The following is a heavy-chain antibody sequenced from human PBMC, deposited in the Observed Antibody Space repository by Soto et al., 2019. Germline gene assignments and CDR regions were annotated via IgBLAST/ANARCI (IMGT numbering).Heavy chain of an antibody. CDR3: ARTSVNWGSRGLVDY. J-gene: IGHJ4*02. D-gene: IGHD7-27*01. V-gene: IGHV2-5*02. Sequence: QITLKESGPTLVKPTQPLTLTCTFSGFSLSTSGVGVGWIRQPPGKALEWLAFLYWDDDKRYSPSLKSRLTITKATSKNRVLLTATKLDPVDTATYYWARTSVNWGSRGLVDYWGQGTLVTVAS. CDR1: GFSLSTSGVG. CDR2: LYWDDDK.